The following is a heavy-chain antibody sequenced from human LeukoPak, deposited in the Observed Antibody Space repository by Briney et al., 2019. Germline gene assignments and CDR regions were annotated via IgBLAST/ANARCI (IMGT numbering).Heavy chain of an antibody. V-gene: IGHV3-21*01. D-gene: IGHD3-10*02. CDR2: ISSSSSYI. Sequence: PGGSLRLSCAASGFSFSSYAMHWVRQAPGKGLEWVSSISSSSSYIYYADSVKGRFTISRDNAKNSLYLQMNSLRAEDTAVYYCARVFPSNAFDIWGQGTMVTVSS. CDR3: ARVFPSNAFDI. CDR1: GFSFSSYA. J-gene: IGHJ3*02.